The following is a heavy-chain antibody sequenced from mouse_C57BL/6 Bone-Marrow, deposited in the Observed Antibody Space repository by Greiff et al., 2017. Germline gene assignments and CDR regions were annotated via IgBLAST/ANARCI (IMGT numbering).Heavy chain of an antibody. CDR1: GFTFSDYG. CDR3: ARNFPLYYSYDMDY. CDR2: ISSGSSTI. V-gene: IGHV5-17*01. Sequence: EVQLQESGGGLVKPGGSLKLSCAASGFTFSDYGMHWVRQAPETGLEWVAYISSGSSTIYYADTVKGRFTISRDNAKNTLFLQMTSLRSEDTAMYYCARNFPLYYSYDMDYWGQGTSVTVSS. J-gene: IGHJ4*01. D-gene: IGHD1-1*01.